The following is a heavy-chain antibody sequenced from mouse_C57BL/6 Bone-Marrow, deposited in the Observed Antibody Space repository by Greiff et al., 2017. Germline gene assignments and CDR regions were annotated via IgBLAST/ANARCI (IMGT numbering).Heavy chain of an antibody. J-gene: IGHJ3*01. CDR2: IWWDDDK. Sequence: VKLMESGPGILQPSQTLSLTCSFSGFSLSTFGMGVGWIRQPSGKGLEWLAHIWWDDDKSYNPALKSRLTISKDTSKNQVFLKIANVDTADTATYYCARILIYYYGSSYEFAYWGQGTLVTVSA. CDR1: GFSLSTFGMG. V-gene: IGHV8-8*01. D-gene: IGHD1-1*01. CDR3: ARILIYYYGSSYEFAY.